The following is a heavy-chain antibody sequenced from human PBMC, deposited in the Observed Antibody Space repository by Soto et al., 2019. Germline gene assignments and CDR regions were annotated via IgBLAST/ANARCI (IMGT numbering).Heavy chain of an antibody. D-gene: IGHD3-22*01. J-gene: IGHJ4*02. V-gene: IGHV3-11*06. CDR1: GFTFNDFY. Sequence: QVHLVEFGGGLVKPGGSLRLSCEDSGFTFNDFYMSWIRQAPGKGLEWISYISSSGRYSNYADSVKGRFTISRDNSKKSLYLQMTSLRAEDTAVYYCARSRGDSSAFDSWGQGTVVTVSS. CDR3: ARSRGDSSAFDS. CDR2: ISSSGRYS.